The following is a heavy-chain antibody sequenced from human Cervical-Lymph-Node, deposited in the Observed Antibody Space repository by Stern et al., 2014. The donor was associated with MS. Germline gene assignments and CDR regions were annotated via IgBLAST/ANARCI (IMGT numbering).Heavy chain of an antibody. CDR3: ARDSARQYSSSWYFDY. V-gene: IGHV3-30*01. D-gene: IGHD6-13*01. CDR2: ISYDGSNK. J-gene: IGHJ4*02. CDR1: GFTFSSFA. Sequence: VQLVESGGGVVQPGRSLRLSGAASGFTFSSFALPWGRQAPGKGLVWVAVISYDGSNKYYADSVKGRFTISRDNSKNTLYLQMNSLRAEDTAVYYCARDSARQYSSSWYFDYWGQGTLVTVSS.